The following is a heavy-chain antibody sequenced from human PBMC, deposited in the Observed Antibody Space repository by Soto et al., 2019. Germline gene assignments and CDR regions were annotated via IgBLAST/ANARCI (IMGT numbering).Heavy chain of an antibody. CDR3: ASHTSRDTYSSGWYRFDP. Sequence: SETLSLTCTVSGYSISSGYYWGWIRQPPGKGLEWIGSIYHSGSTYYNPSLKSRVTISVDTSKNQFSLKLSSVTAADTAVYYCASHTSRDTYSSGWYRFDPWGQGTLVTVSS. D-gene: IGHD6-19*01. CDR2: IYHSGST. V-gene: IGHV4-38-2*02. J-gene: IGHJ5*02. CDR1: GYSISSGYY.